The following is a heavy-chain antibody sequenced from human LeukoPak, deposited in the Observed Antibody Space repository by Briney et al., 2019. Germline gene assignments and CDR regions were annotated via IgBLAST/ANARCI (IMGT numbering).Heavy chain of an antibody. D-gene: IGHD2-21*01. CDR2: ISYDGSNK. Sequence: GGSLRLSCAASGFTFSSYAMHWVRQAPGKGLEWVAVISYDGSNKYYADSVKGRFTISRDNSKNTLYLQMNSLRAEDTAVYYCASVVGNFAFDIWGQGTMVTVSS. CDR1: GFTFSSYA. J-gene: IGHJ3*02. CDR3: ASVVGNFAFDI. V-gene: IGHV3-30*04.